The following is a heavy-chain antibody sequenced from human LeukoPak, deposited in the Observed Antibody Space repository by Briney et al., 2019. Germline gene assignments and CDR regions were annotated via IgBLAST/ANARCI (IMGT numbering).Heavy chain of an antibody. CDR3: ARVGAYAAVNC. V-gene: IGHV3-48*03. CDR1: GFPFNTYE. D-gene: IGHD3-16*01. J-gene: IGHJ4*02. CDR2: ISSSGNTM. Sequence: PGGSLRLSCAASGFPFNTYEMNWVRQAPGKGLEWISYISSSGNTMYYADSVKGRFAISRDNAKNSLYLQMGSLRVEDTGVYYCARVGAYAAVNCLGQGTRVTVSS.